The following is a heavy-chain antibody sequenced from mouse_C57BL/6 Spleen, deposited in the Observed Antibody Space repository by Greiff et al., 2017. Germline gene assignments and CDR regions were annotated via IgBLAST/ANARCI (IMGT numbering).Heavy chain of an antibody. CDR1: GFSLTSYG. CDR2: IWSGGST. J-gene: IGHJ4*01. D-gene: IGHD1-1*01. Sequence: VQGVESGPGLVQPSQSLSITCTVSGFSLTSYGVHWVRQPPGKGLEWLGVIWSGGSTDYNAAFISRLSISKDNSKSQVFFKMNSLQADDTAIYYCATSYYYGSSYHAMDYWGQGTSVTVSS. V-gene: IGHV2-4*01. CDR3: ATSYYYGSSYHAMDY.